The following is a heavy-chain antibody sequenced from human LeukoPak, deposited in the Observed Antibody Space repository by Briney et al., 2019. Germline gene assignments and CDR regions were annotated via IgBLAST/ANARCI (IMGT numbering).Heavy chain of an antibody. J-gene: IGHJ4*02. CDR1: GFTFSSYW. CDR2: IYSDGTT. V-gene: IGHV3-74*01. CDR3: ARDGSLPDY. Sequence: GGSLRLSCAASGFTFSSYWMHWVRQAPGKGLVWVSRIYSDGTTSYADSVKGRFTISRDNAKNTLYLQMNSLRAEDTAVYYCARDGSLPDYWGQGTLVTVSS.